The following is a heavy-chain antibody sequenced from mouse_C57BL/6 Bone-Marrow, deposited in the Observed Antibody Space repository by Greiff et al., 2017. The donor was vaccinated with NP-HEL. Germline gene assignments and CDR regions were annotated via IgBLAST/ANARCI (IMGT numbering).Heavy chain of an antibody. CDR2: IWSGGST. D-gene: IGHD1-1*01. CDR3: ARSLITTVVALYYYAMDY. J-gene: IGHJ4*01. V-gene: IGHV2-2*01. CDR1: GFSLTSYG. Sequence: QVQLKQSGPGLVQPSQSLSITCTVSGFSLTSYGVHWVRQSPGKGLEWLGVIWSGGSTDYNAAFISRLSISKDNSKSQVFFKMNSLQADDTAIYYCARSLITTVVALYYYAMDYWGQGTSVTVSS.